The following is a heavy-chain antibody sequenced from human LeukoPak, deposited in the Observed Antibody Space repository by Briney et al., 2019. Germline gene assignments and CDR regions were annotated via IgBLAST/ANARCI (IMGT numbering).Heavy chain of an antibody. CDR1: GFTFSSYA. Sequence: GRSLRLSCAASGFTFSSYAMHWVRQAPGKGLEWVAVISYDGSNKYYADSVKGRFTISRDNSKNTLYLQMNSLRAEDTAVYYCARGVADGYNPYGWFDPWGQGTLVTVSS. V-gene: IGHV3-30-3*01. CDR3: ARGVADGYNPYGWFDP. CDR2: ISYDGSNK. D-gene: IGHD5-12*01. J-gene: IGHJ5*02.